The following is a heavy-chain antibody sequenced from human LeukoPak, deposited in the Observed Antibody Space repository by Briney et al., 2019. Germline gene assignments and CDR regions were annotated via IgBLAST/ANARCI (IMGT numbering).Heavy chain of an antibody. J-gene: IGHJ4*02. Sequence: SETLSLTCAVYGGSFSGYYWSWIRQPPGKGLEWIGEINHSGSTNHNPSLESRVTISVDTSKNQFSLKLTSVTAADTAVYYCARGSTGWHSSIDYWGQGTLVTVSS. CDR3: ARGSTGWHSSIDY. V-gene: IGHV4-34*01. CDR1: GGSFSGYY. CDR2: INHSGST. D-gene: IGHD6-19*01.